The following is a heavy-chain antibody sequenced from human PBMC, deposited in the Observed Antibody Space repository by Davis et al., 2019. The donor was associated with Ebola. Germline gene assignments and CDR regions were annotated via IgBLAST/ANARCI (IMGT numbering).Heavy chain of an antibody. CDR1: GFTFTTYC. CDR3: ARAFGSNSAFDM. D-gene: IGHD3-10*01. J-gene: IGHJ3*02. CDR2: INSGGSST. Sequence: PGGSLRLSCAASGFTFTTYCMHWVRRAPGKGLVWVSRINSGGSSTTYADSVKGRFTISRDDAKNTLYLQMNSLRAEDTAVYYCARAFGSNSAFDMWGQGTMVTVSS. V-gene: IGHV3-74*01.